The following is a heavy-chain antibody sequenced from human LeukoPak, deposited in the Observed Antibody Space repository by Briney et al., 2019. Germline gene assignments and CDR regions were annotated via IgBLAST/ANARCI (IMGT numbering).Heavy chain of an antibody. CDR2: ISYDGSNK. CDR1: GFTFSSYA. Sequence: GGSLRLSCAASGFTFSSYAMHWVRQAPGKGLEWVAVISYDGSNKYYADSVKGRFTISRDNSKNTLYLQMNSLRAEDTAVYYCARGGDIVRGAFDIWGQGTMVTVSS. CDR3: ARGGDIVRGAFDI. J-gene: IGHJ3*02. D-gene: IGHD5-12*01. V-gene: IGHV3-30-3*01.